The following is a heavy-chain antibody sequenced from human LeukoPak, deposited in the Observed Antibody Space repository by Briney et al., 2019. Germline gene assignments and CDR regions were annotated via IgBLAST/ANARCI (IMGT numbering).Heavy chain of an antibody. CDR3: AGDVGGSLDY. D-gene: IGHD1-26*01. V-gene: IGHV3-7*01. CDR2: IKEDESAK. CDR1: GFTFSSYG. Sequence: GGSLRLSCAASGFTFSSYGMHWVRQAPGKGLEWVANIKEDESAKHQADSVKGRFTISRDNAQNSVYLQMSSLRGEDTAVYYCAGDVGGSLDYWGQGTLVTVSS. J-gene: IGHJ4*02.